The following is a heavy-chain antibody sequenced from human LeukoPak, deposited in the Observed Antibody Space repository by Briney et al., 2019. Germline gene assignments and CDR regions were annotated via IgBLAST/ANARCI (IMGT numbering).Heavy chain of an antibody. CDR2: INIGNGDR. CDR3: ARDLVGATDTLDY. V-gene: IGHV1-3*04. J-gene: IGHJ4*02. CDR1: GYSFTNYA. D-gene: IGHD1-26*01. Sequence: ASVKVSCKTSGYSFTNYAMHWVRQAPGQRPEWMGWINIGNGDRKYSQMFQGRVTFTRDTSASTAYMELNSLRSEDTAVYYCARDLVGATDTLDYWGQGNLVTVSS.